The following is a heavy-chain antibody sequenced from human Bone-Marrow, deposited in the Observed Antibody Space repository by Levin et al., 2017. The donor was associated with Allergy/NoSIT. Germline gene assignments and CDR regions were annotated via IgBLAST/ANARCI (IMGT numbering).Heavy chain of an antibody. CDR2: ISYDGSNK. CDR1: GFTFSSYA. J-gene: IGHJ1*01. CDR3: ARRAAAGIGAIQIEYFQH. V-gene: IGHV3-30-3*01. D-gene: IGHD6-13*01. Sequence: GGSLRLSCAASGFTFSSYAMHWVRQAPGKGLEWVAVISYDGSNKYYADSVKGRFTISRDNSKNTLYLQMNSLRAEDTAVYYCARRAAAGIGAIQIEYFQHWGQGTLVTVSS.